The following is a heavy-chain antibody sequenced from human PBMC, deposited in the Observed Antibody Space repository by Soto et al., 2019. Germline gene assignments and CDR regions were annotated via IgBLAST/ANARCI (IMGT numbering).Heavy chain of an antibody. CDR1: GYSFTSYW. J-gene: IGHJ5*02. V-gene: IGHV5-10-1*01. CDR2: IDPSDSYT. CDR3: AREADIVVVPAARMSWFDP. D-gene: IGHD2-2*01. Sequence: PGESLKISCKGSGYSFTSYWISWVRQIPGKGLEWMGRIDPSDSYTNYSPSFQGHVTISADKSISTAYLQWSSLKASDTAMYYCAREADIVVVPAARMSWFDPWGQGTLVTVSS.